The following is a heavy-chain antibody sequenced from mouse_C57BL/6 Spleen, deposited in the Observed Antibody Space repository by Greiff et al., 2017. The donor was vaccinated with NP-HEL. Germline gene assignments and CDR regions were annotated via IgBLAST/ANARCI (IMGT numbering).Heavy chain of an antibody. CDR1: GFTFSDFY. Sequence: EVKLMESGGGLVQSGRSLRLSCATSGFTFSDFYMEWVRQAPGKGLEWIAASRNKANDYTTEYSASVKGRFIVSRDTSQSILYLQMNALRAEDTAIYYCARDADYGTFDYWGQGTTLTVSS. D-gene: IGHD2-1*01. J-gene: IGHJ2*01. V-gene: IGHV7-1*01. CDR2: SRNKANDYTT. CDR3: ARDADYGTFDY.